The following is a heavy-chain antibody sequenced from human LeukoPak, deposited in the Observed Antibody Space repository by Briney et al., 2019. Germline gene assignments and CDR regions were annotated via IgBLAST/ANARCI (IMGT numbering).Heavy chain of an antibody. CDR1: GFSFSTNAVG. Sequence: GPSLVNPTQTLTLTCTFSGFSFSTNAVGVGLICQPPGQALEWLAVIYWDDDKHYSPSLKSRLTIIKDPSNNQVVLTMTNMDTVDKATYYCAHSCGGGNSAYFDHWGQGTLVTVSS. CDR3: AHSCGGGNSAYFDH. CDR2: IYWDDDK. J-gene: IGHJ4*02. V-gene: IGHV2-5*02. D-gene: IGHD4-23*01.